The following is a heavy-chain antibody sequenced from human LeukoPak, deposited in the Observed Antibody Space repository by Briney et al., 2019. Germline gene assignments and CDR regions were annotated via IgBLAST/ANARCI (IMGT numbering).Heavy chain of an antibody. J-gene: IGHJ4*02. Sequence: PGGSLRLSCAASGFTFSSYAMSWVRRAPGKGLEWVSGMSDSGGSTYYADSVKGRFTISRDNSKNTLYLQMNSLRAEDTAVYYCARVAALVSSSFRSFDYWGQGTLVTVSS. D-gene: IGHD6-6*01. V-gene: IGHV3-23*01. CDR1: GFTFSSYA. CDR3: ARVAALVSSSFRSFDY. CDR2: MSDSGGST.